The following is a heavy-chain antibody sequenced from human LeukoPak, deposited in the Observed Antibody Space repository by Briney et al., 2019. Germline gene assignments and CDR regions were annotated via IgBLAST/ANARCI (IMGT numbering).Heavy chain of an antibody. D-gene: IGHD3-9*01. J-gene: IGHJ4*02. Sequence: GGSLGLSCAASGFTFSSYAMSWVRQAPGKGLEWVSAISGSGGSTYYADSVKGRFTISRDNSKNTLYLQMNSLRAEDTAVYYCAKLGSDILTGYSSRSFDYWGQGTLVTVSS. CDR2: ISGSGGST. CDR3: AKLGSDILTGYSSRSFDY. V-gene: IGHV3-23*01. CDR1: GFTFSSYA.